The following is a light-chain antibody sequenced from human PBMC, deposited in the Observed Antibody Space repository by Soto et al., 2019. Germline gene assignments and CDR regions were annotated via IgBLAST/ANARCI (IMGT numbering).Light chain of an antibody. CDR3: QQSYSTSFT. CDR2: AAT. Sequence: DIQMTQSPSSLSASVGDRVTITCRASQSISSYLNWYQQKPGKAPKLLIYAATSLQSGGPSRFIGSGSGTDFTVTFSSLHTEDFGTDYYQQSYSTSFTFGPGTKVDIK. J-gene: IGKJ3*01. V-gene: IGKV1-39*01. CDR1: QSISSY.